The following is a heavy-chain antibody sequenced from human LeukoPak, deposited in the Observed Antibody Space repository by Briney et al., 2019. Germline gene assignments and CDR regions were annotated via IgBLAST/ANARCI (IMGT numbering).Heavy chain of an antibody. Sequence: PSETLSLTCAVYGGSFSGYYWSWIRQPPGKGLEWIGEINHSGSTNYNPSLKSRVTISVDTSKNQFSLKLSSVTAADTAAYYCARAPEGTMVRGVTTWFDPWGQGTLVTVSS. D-gene: IGHD3-10*01. CDR1: GGSFSGYY. CDR3: ARAPEGTMVRGVTTWFDP. J-gene: IGHJ5*02. V-gene: IGHV4-34*01. CDR2: INHSGST.